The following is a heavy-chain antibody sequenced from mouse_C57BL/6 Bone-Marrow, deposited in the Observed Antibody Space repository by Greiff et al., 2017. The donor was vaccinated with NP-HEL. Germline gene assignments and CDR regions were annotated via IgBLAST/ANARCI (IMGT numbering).Heavy chain of an antibody. V-gene: IGHV1-82*01. D-gene: IGHD1-1*01. J-gene: IGHJ4*01. CDR1: GYAFSSSW. CDR3: ARCGLITTVVVYAMDY. Sequence: QVQLQQSGPELVKPGASVKISCKASGYAFSSSWMNWVKQRPGKGLEWIGRIYPGDGDTNYNGKFKGKATLTADKSSSTAYMQLSSLTSEDSAVYFCARCGLITTVVVYAMDYWGQGTSVTVSS. CDR2: IYPGDGDT.